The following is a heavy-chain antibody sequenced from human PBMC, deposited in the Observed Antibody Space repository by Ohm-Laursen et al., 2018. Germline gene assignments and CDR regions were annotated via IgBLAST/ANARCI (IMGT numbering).Heavy chain of an antibody. CDR1: GASISSEY. D-gene: IGHD3-22*01. CDR2: IYYGGTT. CDR3: ARIESDSGGYWYFGMDV. J-gene: IGHJ6*02. Sequence: GTLSLTCTVSGASISSEYWTWIRQPPGKGLEWIGYIYYGGTTNYNPSLKSRVTISVDTSKNQFSLKLSSVTAADTALYYCARIESDSGGYWYFGMDVWGQGTTVTVSS. V-gene: IGHV4-59*01.